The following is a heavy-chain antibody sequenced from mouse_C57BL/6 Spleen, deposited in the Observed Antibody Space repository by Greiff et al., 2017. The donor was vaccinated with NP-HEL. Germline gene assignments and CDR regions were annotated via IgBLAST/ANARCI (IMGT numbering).Heavy chain of an antibody. CDR3: ARSNYGSSLYYAMDY. J-gene: IGHJ4*01. D-gene: IGHD1-1*01. CDR1: GFNIKDYY. V-gene: IGHV14-2*01. CDR2: IDLEDGET. Sequence: EVQRVESGAELVKPGASVKLSCTASGFNIKDYYMPWVKQRTEQGLEWIGRIDLEDGETKSAPKFQGKATITADTSSNTAYLQLSSLTSEDTAVYYCARSNYGSSLYYAMDYWGQGTSVTVSS.